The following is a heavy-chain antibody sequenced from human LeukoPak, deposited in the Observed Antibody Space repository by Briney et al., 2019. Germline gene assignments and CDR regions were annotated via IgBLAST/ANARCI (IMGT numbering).Heavy chain of an antibody. V-gene: IGHV3-74*01. CDR1: GFTFSSYW. D-gene: IGHD3-3*01. CDR3: ARDPADFWSGYYPGY. CDR2: INSDGSST. J-gene: IGHJ4*02. Sequence: GGSLRLSCAASGFTFSSYWMHWVRQAPGKGLVWVSRINSDGSSTSYADSVKGRFTISRDNAKNTLYLQMNSLRAEDTAVYYSARDPADFWSGYYPGYWGQGTLVTVSS.